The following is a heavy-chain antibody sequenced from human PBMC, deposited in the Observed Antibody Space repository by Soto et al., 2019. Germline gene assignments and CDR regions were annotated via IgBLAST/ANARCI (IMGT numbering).Heavy chain of an antibody. CDR3: ARDGEQLAASMWFAP. J-gene: IGHJ5*02. CDR2: ISAYNGNT. V-gene: IGHV1-18*01. Sequence: ASGKVSCKASGCTFTSYGISWVRQAPGQGLEWMGWISAYNGNTNYAQKLQGRVTMTTDTSTSTAYMELRSLRSDDTAVYYCARDGEQLAASMWFAPWGHGTLVSVSS. D-gene: IGHD6-6*01. CDR1: GCTFTSYG.